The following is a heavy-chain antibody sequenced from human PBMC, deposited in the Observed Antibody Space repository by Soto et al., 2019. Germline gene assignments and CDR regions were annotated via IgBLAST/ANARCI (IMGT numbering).Heavy chain of an antibody. D-gene: IGHD6-19*01. J-gene: IGHJ4*02. CDR2: IRRKSNDYAT. CDR1: GLNFSDAV. Sequence: EVQLVESGGGLVQPGGSLTLSCVASGLNFSDAVVHWVRQASGKGLEWVGRIRRKSNDYATAYAASVRGRFTLSRDDSKSTAYLQMNSLNIEDTAVYYCTRLEYSSGWPDYWGQGALVTVSS. CDR3: TRLEYSSGWPDY. V-gene: IGHV3-73*02.